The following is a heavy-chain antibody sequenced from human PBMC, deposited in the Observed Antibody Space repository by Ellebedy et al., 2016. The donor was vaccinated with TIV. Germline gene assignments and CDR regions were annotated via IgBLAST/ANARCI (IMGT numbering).Heavy chain of an antibody. J-gene: IGHJ6*02. Sequence: SVKVSCXASGGTFSSYAISWVRQAPGQGLEWMGGIIPIFGTANYAQKFQGRVTITADESTSTAYMELSSLRSEDTAVYYCARDPGFWSGYYTRVSNYYYYGMDVWGQGTTVTVSS. V-gene: IGHV1-69*13. CDR1: GGTFSSYA. D-gene: IGHD3-3*01. CDR2: IIPIFGTA. CDR3: ARDPGFWSGYYTRVSNYYYYGMDV.